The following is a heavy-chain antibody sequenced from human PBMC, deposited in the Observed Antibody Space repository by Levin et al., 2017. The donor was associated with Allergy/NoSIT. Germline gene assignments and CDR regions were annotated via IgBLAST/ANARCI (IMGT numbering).Heavy chain of an antibody. CDR3: ARDGRGGPKPHDAFDS. Sequence: ASVKVSCKASGYTFNSYYMHWVRQAPGQGLEWMGMINPSGGSTIYAQKFQGRVTMTRDTSTSTVYVELSSLRSEDTAVYYCARDGRGGPKPHDAFDSWGQGTMVTVSS. CDR1: GYTFNSYY. D-gene: IGHD2-15*01. CDR2: INPSGGST. J-gene: IGHJ3*02. V-gene: IGHV1-46*02.